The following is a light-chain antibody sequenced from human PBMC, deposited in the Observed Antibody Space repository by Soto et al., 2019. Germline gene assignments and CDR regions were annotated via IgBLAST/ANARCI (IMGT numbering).Light chain of an antibody. V-gene: IGKV2-28*01. CDR3: MQALQTPPT. CDR1: QSLLHSNGYNY. CDR2: LGS. J-gene: IGKJ2*01. Sequence: DIVMTQSPLSLPVTPGAPASISCRSSQSLLHSNGYNYLDWYLQKPGQSPQLLIYLGSNRASWVPDRFSGSGAGTDFTLKISRVEAEDVGVYYCMQALQTPPTFGQGTKLEIK.